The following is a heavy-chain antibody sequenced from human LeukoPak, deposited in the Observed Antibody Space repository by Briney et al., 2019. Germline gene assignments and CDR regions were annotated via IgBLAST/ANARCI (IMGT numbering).Heavy chain of an antibody. J-gene: IGHJ4*02. CDR1: GGSMISSSYY. Sequence: SQTLSLTCAVSGGSMISSSYYWGWIRQPPGTGLEWIGSIYYSGSSYYNPSLKSRVTISVDSSKNQCSLKLSSVTAADTAVYYCARHGTVTHRFDYWGRGTLVSVSS. D-gene: IGHD4-17*01. V-gene: IGHV4-39*01. CDR3: ARHGTVTHRFDY. CDR2: IYYSGSS.